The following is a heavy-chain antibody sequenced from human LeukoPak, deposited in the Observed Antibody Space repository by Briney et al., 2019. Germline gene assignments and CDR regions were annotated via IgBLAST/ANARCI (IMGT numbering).Heavy chain of an antibody. D-gene: IGHD6-13*01. CDR1: GYTFTGYY. Sequence: ASVKVSYKASGYTFTGYYMHWVRQAPGQGLEWMGWINPNSGGTNYAQKFQGRVTMTRDTSISTAYMGLSRLRSDDTAVYYCARVRKGIAAAGNLNWFDPWGQGTLVTVSS. J-gene: IGHJ5*02. CDR3: ARVRKGIAAAGNLNWFDP. CDR2: INPNSGGT. V-gene: IGHV1-2*02.